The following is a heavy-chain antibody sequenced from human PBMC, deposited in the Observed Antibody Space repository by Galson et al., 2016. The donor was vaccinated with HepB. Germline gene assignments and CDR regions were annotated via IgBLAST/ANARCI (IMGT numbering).Heavy chain of an antibody. D-gene: IGHD5/OR15-5a*01. J-gene: IGHJ4*02. Sequence: SLRLSCAASGFTFDDYAMHWVRQAPGKGLEWVSGISWNSRSIGYADSVKGRFTISRDNAKNSLYLQMDSLRAEDTAVYYCVRSVSEAYWGQGALVTVSS. CDR3: VRSVSEAY. V-gene: IGHV3-9*01. CDR1: GFTFDDYA. CDR2: ISWNSRSI.